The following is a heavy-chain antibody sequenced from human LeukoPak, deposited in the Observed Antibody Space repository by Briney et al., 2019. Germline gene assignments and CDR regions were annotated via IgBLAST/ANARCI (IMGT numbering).Heavy chain of an antibody. J-gene: IGHJ4*02. CDR1: GFTFSTYW. CDR2: INSDGSST. D-gene: IGHD6-13*01. V-gene: IGHV3-74*01. Sequence: PGGSLRLSCAASGFTFSTYWMHWVRQAPGTGLVWVSLINSDGSSTNYADSVKGRFTISRDNAKNTLYLQMNSLRAEDTAVYYCAAIGGPAAGILDLSFWGQGTLVTVSS. CDR3: AAIGGPAAGILDLSF.